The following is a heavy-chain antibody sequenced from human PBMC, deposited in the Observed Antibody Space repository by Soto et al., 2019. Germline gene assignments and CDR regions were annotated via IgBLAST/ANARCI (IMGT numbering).Heavy chain of an antibody. V-gene: IGHV4-4*02. Sequence: SETLSLTCAVSGGSISSSHWWSWVRQPPGKGLEWIGELYHRGSTTYNPSLKSRVNISVNKSKNQFSLKLSSVTAPETAEYYCSRDSRRHDEFWGGMYYDSGMGVWGQGTTVTVSS. CDR3: SRDSRRHDEFWGGMYYDSGMGV. J-gene: IGHJ6*02. D-gene: IGHD3-3*01. CDR2: LYHRGST. CDR1: GGSISSSHW.